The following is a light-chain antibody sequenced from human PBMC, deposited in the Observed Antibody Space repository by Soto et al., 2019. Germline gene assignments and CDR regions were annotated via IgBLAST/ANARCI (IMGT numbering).Light chain of an antibody. V-gene: IGKV1-39*01. CDR1: QNIRSY. CDR3: QESFYAPPT. Sequence: DVQMTQSPSSLSASVGERVTITCRASQNIRSYLSWYQQKPGKAPKLLIFETSTLQSGVPSRFTGAGSGTDFTPTISSLQPEDFATYYCQESFYAPPTFGQGTKVEI. CDR2: ETS. J-gene: IGKJ1*01.